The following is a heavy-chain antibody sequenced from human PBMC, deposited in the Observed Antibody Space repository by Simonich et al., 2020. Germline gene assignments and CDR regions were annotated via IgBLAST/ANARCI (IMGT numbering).Heavy chain of an antibody. J-gene: IGHJ4*02. CDR1: GYSFTSYW. D-gene: IGHD5-12*01. Sequence: EVQLVQSGAEVKKPGESLKISCKGSGYSFTSYWIGWVRQMPGKGREGMGIIYPSDPDTRYNPTFQGQVTISADKSNSTAYLQWSSLKASDTAMYYCVRPDSGYDYFDYWGQGTLVTVSS. V-gene: IGHV5-51*03. CDR3: VRPDSGYDYFDY. CDR2: IYPSDPDT.